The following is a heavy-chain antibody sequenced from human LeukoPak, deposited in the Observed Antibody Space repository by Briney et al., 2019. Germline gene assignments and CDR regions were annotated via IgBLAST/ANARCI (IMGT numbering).Heavy chain of an antibody. V-gene: IGHV3-11*06. D-gene: IGHD3-22*01. CDR3: ARDRRLSRANYDSSGYIDY. CDR1: GFTFSSYA. Sequence: GGSLRLSCAASGFTFSSYAMSWIRQAPGKGLEWVSYISSSSSYTNYADSVKGRFTISRDNAKNSLYLQMNSLRAEDTAVYYCARDRRLSRANYDSSGYIDYWGQGTLVTVSS. CDR2: ISSSSSYT. J-gene: IGHJ4*02.